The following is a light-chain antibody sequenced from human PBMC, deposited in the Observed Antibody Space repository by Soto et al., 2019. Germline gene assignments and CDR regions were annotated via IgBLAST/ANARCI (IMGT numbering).Light chain of an antibody. J-gene: IGKJ1*01. V-gene: IGKV1-5*03. Sequence: DIQMTQSPSTLSASVGDRVTITCRASQSISSWLAWYQQKPGKAPKLLIYKASNLESGVPSRFSGSGSGTEFTLTISXLQPDDFATYYCQQYNSYWTFGQGTKVDIK. CDR3: QQYNSYWT. CDR2: KAS. CDR1: QSISSW.